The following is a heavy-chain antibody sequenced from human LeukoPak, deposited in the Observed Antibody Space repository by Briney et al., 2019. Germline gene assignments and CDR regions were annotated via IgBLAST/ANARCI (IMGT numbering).Heavy chain of an antibody. CDR1: SYTFTNYA. J-gene: IGHJ5*02. CDR3: ARGLEWLTRRHTWFDP. V-gene: IGHV1-18*01. CDR2: ISAYNGNT. Sequence: ASVKVSCKASSYTFTNYAFTGVRQAPGQGLEWMGWISAYNGNTNYAQKLQGRVTMTTDTSTSTAYMELRSLRSDDTAVYYCARGLEWLTRRHTWFDPWGQGTLVTVSS. D-gene: IGHD3-3*01.